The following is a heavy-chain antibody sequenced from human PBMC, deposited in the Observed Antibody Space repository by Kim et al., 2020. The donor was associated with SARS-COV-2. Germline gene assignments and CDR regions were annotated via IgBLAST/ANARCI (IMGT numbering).Heavy chain of an antibody. D-gene: IGHD6-6*01. CDR3: ASQPAISSSYSY. Sequence: YRNPTLKSRVTISVDPSKNQFALKLSSVTAADTAVYYCASQPAISSSYSYWGQGTLVTVSS. V-gene: IGHV4-31*02. J-gene: IGHJ4*02.